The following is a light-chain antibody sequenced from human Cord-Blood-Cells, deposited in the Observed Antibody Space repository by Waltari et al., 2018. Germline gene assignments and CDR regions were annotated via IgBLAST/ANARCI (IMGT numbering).Light chain of an antibody. J-gene: IGKJ4*01. CDR1: QSISSW. CDR2: DAS. Sequence: DIQMTTSPSTLSASVGDRATITCRASQSISSWLAWYQQKPGKAPKLLIYDASSLESGVPSRFSGSGSGTEFTLTISSLQPDDFATYYCQQYNSYSLTFGGGTKVEIK. V-gene: IGKV1-5*01. CDR3: QQYNSYSLT.